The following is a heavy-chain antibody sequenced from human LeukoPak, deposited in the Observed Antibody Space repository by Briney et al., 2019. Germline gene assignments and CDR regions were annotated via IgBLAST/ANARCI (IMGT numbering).Heavy chain of an antibody. V-gene: IGHV3-30*18. CDR3: VKASGPQSPGH. D-gene: IGHD2-2*01. J-gene: IGHJ4*02. CDR1: GFTFKSHG. CDR2: VSYDGSNK. Sequence: PGGSLRLSCGASGFTFKSHGMHWVRQAPGKGLEWVAVVSYDGSNKFYEESVKGRFTISRDDSKNTVYLQMSSLSPEDTAVYYCVKASGPQSPGHWGQGTLVIVSS.